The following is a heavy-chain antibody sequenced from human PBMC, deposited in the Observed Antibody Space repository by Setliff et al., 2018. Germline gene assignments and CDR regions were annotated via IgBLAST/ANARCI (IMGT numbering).Heavy chain of an antibody. J-gene: IGHJ4*02. CDR1: GGSIDSHY. CDR3: ARDPHFDS. Sequence: PSETLSLTCSVSGGSIDSHYWSWIRQPPGKGLEWVANIKQDGSEKYYVDSVKGRFSISRDNAKNSLYLQMNSLRAEDTAVYYCARDPHFDSWGQGTLVTVSS. CDR2: IKQDGSEK. V-gene: IGHV3-7*01.